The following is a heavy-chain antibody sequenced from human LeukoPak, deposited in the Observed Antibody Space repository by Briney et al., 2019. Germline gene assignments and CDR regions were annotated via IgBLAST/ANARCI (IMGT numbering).Heavy chain of an antibody. D-gene: IGHD5-18*01. CDR3: ARARSSYGYGDAFDI. CDR2: ISGSGGHT. J-gene: IGHJ3*02. CDR1: GFTFNSHA. Sequence: GGSLRLSCEASGFTFNSHAMTWVRLAPGKGLEWVSSISGSGGHTYYADSVKGRFTVSRDNSKNTLYLQMNSLRAEDTAVYYCARARSSYGYGDAFDIWGQGTMVTVSS. V-gene: IGHV3-23*01.